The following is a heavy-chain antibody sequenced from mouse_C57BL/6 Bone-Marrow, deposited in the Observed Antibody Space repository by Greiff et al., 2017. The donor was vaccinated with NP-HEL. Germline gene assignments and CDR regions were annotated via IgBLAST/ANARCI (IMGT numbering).Heavy chain of an antibody. D-gene: IGHD3-1*01. V-gene: IGHV6-3*01. Sequence: EVMLVESGGGLVQPGGSMKLSCVASGFTFSNYWMNWVRQSPEKGLEWVAQIRLKSDNYATHYAESVKGRFTISREDSKSSVYLQMNNLRAEDTGIYYCTDSFRAYWGQGTLVTVSA. CDR3: TDSFRAY. J-gene: IGHJ3*01. CDR1: GFTFSNYW. CDR2: IRLKSDNYAT.